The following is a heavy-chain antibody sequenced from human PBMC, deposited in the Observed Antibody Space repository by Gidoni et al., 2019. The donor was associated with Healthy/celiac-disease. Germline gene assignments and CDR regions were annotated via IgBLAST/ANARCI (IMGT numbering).Heavy chain of an antibody. CDR1: GCSISSYY. CDR2: IYYSGST. V-gene: IGHV4-59*08. CDR3: ARSSVDRYGMDV. J-gene: IGHJ6*02. Sequence: HVQLQESGPGLVNPSETLSLTCTVSGCSISSYYWSWIRQPPGKGLEWIGYIYYSGSTNYNPSLKSRVTISVETSKNQFYMKLSSVTAADTAVYYCARSSVDRYGMDVWGQGTTVTVSS.